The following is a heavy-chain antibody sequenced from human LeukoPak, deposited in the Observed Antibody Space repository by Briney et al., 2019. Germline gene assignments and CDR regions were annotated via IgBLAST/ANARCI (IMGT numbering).Heavy chain of an antibody. CDR1: GGSISSSSYY. D-gene: IGHD3-3*01. CDR3: ARMDFWSGYRNFDY. J-gene: IGHJ4*02. CDR2: IYYSGST. Sequence: SETLSLTCTVSGGSISSSSYYWGWIRQPPGKGLEWIGSIYYSGSTYYNPSLKSRVTISVDTSKNQFSLKLSSVTAADTAVYYCARMDFWSGYRNFDYWGQGTLVTVSS. V-gene: IGHV4-39*07.